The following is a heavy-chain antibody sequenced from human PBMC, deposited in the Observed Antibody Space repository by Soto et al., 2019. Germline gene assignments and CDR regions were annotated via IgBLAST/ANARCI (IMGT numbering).Heavy chain of an antibody. CDR3: ARATNYCSGGSCYSN. D-gene: IGHD2-15*01. CDR1: GVTFSSYT. Sequence: QVQLVQSGAEVKKPGSSVKVSCKASGVTFSSYTISWVRQAPGQGLEWMGRIIPILGIANYAQKFQGRVTITADKSTRTAYLDLSSLRSEDTAVYYCARATNYCSGGSCYSNWGQGTLVTVSS. V-gene: IGHV1-69*02. J-gene: IGHJ4*02. CDR2: IIPILGIA.